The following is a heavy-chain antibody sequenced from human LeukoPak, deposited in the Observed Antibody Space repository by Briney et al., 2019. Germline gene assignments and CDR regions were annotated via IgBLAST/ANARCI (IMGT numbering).Heavy chain of an antibody. CDR1: GYTFTSYG. CDR3: ARDRGTYSSGEYFDY. J-gene: IGHJ4*02. CDR2: ISAYNGNT. Sequence: ASVKVSCKASGYTFTSYGISWVRQAPGQGLEWMGWISAYNGNTNYAQKVQGRVTMTTDTSTSTAYMELRSLRSDDTAVYYCARDRGTYSSGEYFDYWGQGTLVTVSS. V-gene: IGHV1-18*04. D-gene: IGHD6-19*01.